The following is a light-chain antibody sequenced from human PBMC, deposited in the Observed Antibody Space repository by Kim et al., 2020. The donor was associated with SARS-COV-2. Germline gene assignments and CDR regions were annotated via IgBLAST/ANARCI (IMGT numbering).Light chain of an antibody. CDR3: QAWDSSTGV. V-gene: IGLV3-1*01. Sequence: SYELTQPPSVSVSPGQTASITCSGDKLGDKYVSWYQQKSGQSPVLVMYQDIKRHSGIPERFSGSNSGNTATLTISETQTMDEADYYCQAWDSSTGVFGGG. CDR1: KLGDKY. CDR2: QDI. J-gene: IGLJ3*02.